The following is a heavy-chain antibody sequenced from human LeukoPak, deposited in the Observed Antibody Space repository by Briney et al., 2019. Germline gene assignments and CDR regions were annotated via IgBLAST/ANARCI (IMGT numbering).Heavy chain of an antibody. J-gene: IGHJ4*02. CDR3: VRGTGY. Sequence: GGSLRLSCSVSGFTLSTYVMHWVGQAPGKGLEYVSAISSNGDNTYYADSVKGRFTISRDNSKNTLYLQMSSLRADDTAVYYCVRGTGYWGEATLVTVSS. V-gene: IGHV3-64D*06. CDR1: GFTLSTYV. CDR2: ISSNGDNT.